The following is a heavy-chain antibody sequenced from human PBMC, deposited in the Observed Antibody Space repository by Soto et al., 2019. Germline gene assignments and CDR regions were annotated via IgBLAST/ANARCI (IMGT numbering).Heavy chain of an antibody. Sequence: QLQLQESGPGLVKPSETLSLTCTVSGGSISSSSYYWGWIRQPPGKGLEWIGSIYYSGSTYYNPSLKSRVTISVDTSKNQFSLKLSSVTAADTAVYYCARHLFEKWFVASDAFDIWGQGTMVTVSS. CDR1: GGSISSSSYY. V-gene: IGHV4-39*01. J-gene: IGHJ3*02. CDR2: IYYSGST. D-gene: IGHD3-10*01. CDR3: ARHLFEKWFVASDAFDI.